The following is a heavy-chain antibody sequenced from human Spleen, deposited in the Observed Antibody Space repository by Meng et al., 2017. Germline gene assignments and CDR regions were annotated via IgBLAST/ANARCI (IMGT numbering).Heavy chain of an antibody. CDR2: INAGNGNT. J-gene: IGHJ5*02. CDR3: ARGVGDYGNKNWFDP. CDR1: GYTFTSYA. V-gene: IGHV1-3*01. D-gene: IGHD1-26*01. Sequence: QVQLVQCGAEVKKPGASVKVSCKASGYTFTSYAMHWVRQAPGQRLEWMGWINAGNGNTKYSQKFQGRVTITRDTSASTAYMELSSLRSEDTAVYYCARGVGDYGNKNWFDPWGQGTLVTVSS.